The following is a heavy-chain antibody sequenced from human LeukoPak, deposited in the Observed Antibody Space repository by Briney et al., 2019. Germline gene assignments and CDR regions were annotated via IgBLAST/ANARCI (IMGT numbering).Heavy chain of an antibody. CDR1: GGSISTYY. D-gene: IGHD1-7*01. V-gene: IGHV4-59*01. J-gene: IGHJ4*02. CDR3: ARGPHGSGTWDFDY. Sequence: SETLSLTCTVSGGSISTYYWSWIRQPPGKGLEWVGYIYDSGNTNYNPSLKSRLTISIDTSRNQFSLKLNSMTAADTAVYYCARGPHGSGTWDFDYWGQGTLVTVSS. CDR2: IYDSGNT.